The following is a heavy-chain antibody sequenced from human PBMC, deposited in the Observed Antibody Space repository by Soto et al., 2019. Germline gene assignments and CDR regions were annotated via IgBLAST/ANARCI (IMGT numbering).Heavy chain of an antibody. CDR2: IIPIFGTA. Sequence: QVQLVQSGAEVKKPGSSVKVSCKASGGTFSSYAISWVRQAPGQGLEWMGGIIPIFGTADYAQKFQGRVTITADESTSTAHMELSSLRSEDTAVYSCASLIAAAGPPHSPRYYYGMDVWGQGTTVTVSS. V-gene: IGHV1-69*12. D-gene: IGHD6-13*01. J-gene: IGHJ6*02. CDR3: ASLIAAAGPPHSPRYYYGMDV. CDR1: GGTFSSYA.